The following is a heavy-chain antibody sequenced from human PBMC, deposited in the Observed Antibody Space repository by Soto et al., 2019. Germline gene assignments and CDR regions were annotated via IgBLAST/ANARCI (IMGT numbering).Heavy chain of an antibody. J-gene: IGHJ4*02. CDR1: GFTVSGNY. CDR2: IYSDDSA. Sequence: EVQLVESGGGLIQPGGSLRLSCAASGFTVSGNYMNWVRQAPGKGLEWVSVIYSDDSAYYADSVEGRFTISRGNSKNTLYLQMNSLRAEDTAVYYCAIVSSDHIPWVDYWGQGTLVTVSS. CDR3: AIVSSDHIPWVDY. D-gene: IGHD6-19*01. V-gene: IGHV3-53*01.